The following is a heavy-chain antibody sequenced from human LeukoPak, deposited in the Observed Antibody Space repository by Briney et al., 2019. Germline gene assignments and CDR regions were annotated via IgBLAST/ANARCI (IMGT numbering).Heavy chain of an antibody. V-gene: IGHV3-11*03. CDR1: GFTFSDYY. J-gene: IGHJ4*02. CDR2: ISSSSTYT. CDR3: ARRMTSVTTFDY. D-gene: IGHD4-17*01. Sequence: GGSLRLSCAASGFTFSDYYMSWMRQAPGKGLEWVSYISSSSTYTNYAESVEGRFTISRDNARNSLYLKMSSLRADDTAVYYCARRMTSVTTFDYWGQGTLVTVSS.